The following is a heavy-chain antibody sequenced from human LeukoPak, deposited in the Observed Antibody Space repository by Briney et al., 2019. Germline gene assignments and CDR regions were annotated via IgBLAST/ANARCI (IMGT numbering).Heavy chain of an antibody. CDR1: GFTFSSYS. CDR3: AKDQAGYYDSSGYSKGTDY. Sequence: GGSLRLSCAASGFTFSSYSMNWVRQAPGKGLEWVSYISSSSSTIYYADSVKGRSTISRDNAKNSLYLQMNSLRAEDTAVYYCAKDQAGYYDSSGYSKGTDYWGQGTLVTVSS. V-gene: IGHV3-48*04. D-gene: IGHD3-22*01. J-gene: IGHJ4*02. CDR2: ISSSSSTI.